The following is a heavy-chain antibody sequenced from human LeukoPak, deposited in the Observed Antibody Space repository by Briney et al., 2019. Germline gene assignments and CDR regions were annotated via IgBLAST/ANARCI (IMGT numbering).Heavy chain of an antibody. CDR2: TYYRSKWYN. Sequence: SQTLSLTCAISGDSVSSNSAAWNWIRQSPSRGLEWLGRTYYRSKWYNDYAVSVKSRITINPDTSKNQFSLQLNSVTPEDTAVYYCARDGGGAVADYYYYYYMDVWGKGTTVTVSS. J-gene: IGHJ6*03. CDR1: GDSVSSNSAA. D-gene: IGHD6-19*01. CDR3: ARDGGGAVADYYYYYYMDV. V-gene: IGHV6-1*01.